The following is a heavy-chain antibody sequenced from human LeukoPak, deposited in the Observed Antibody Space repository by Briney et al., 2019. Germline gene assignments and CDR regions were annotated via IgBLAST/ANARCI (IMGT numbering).Heavy chain of an antibody. Sequence: PSETLSLTCAVYGGSFSGYYWSWIRQPPGKGLEWIGEINHSGSTNYNPSLKSRVTISVDTSKNQFSLKLSSVTAADTAVYYCARGPQTIAAAGGYYFDYWGQGNLVTVSS. CDR2: INHSGST. CDR3: ARGPQTIAAAGGYYFDY. J-gene: IGHJ4*02. D-gene: IGHD6-13*01. V-gene: IGHV4-34*01. CDR1: GGSFSGYY.